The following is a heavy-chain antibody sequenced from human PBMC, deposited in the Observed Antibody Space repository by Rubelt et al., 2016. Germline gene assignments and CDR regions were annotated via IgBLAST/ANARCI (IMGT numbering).Heavy chain of an antibody. CDR2: SSAYNGNT. Sequence: QVQLVQSGAEVKKPGASVKVSCKASGYTFTSYGISWVRQAPGQGLEWMGWSSAYNGNTNYAQKPQVRVTMTTDSSTSTAYMERRSLGSDDTAVYYCARDVGVNPVLYYLDYWGQGTLATVSS. J-gene: IGHJ4*02. V-gene: IGHV1-18*01. D-gene: IGHD2-15*01. CDR1: GYTFTSYG. CDR3: ARDVGVNPVLYYLDY.